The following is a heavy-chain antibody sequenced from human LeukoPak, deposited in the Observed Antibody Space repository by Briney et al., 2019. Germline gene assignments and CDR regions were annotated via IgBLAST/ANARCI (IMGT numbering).Heavy chain of an antibody. CDR1: GYTFTGYY. J-gene: IGHJ4*02. CDR2: INPNRGGT. CDR3: ARDISSGWYGY. D-gene: IGHD6-19*01. Sequence: ASVKVSCKASGYTFTGYYMHWVRQAPGQGLEWMGWINPNRGGTNYAQKFQGRVTMTRDTSISTAYMELSRLRSDDTAVYYCARDISSGWYGYWGQGTLVTVSS. V-gene: IGHV1-2*02.